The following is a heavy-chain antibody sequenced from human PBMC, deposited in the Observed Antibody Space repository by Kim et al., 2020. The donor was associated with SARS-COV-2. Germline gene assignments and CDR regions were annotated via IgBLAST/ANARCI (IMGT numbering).Heavy chain of an antibody. J-gene: IGHJ4*02. CDR3: ADVGVAGALGL. Sequence: TYYATSVKVRFSISRDDSKNSVYLQMSSLKVEDTAVYHCADVGVAGALGLWGQGTLVTVSS. CDR2: T. V-gene: IGHV3-72*01. D-gene: IGHD3-16*01.